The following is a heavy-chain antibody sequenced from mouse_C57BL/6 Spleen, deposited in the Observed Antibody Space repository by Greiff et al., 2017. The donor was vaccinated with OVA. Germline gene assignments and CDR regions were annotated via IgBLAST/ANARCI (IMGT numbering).Heavy chain of an antibody. CDR1: GYTFTSYG. J-gene: IGHJ2*01. Sequence: QVQLQQSGADLARPGASVKLSCKASGYTFTSYGISWVKQRTGQGLEWIGEIYPRSGNTYYNEKFKGKATLTADKSSSTAYMELRSLTSEDSAVYFCARPYYRAHYFDFWGQGTTLTVSS. CDR2: IYPRSGNT. CDR3: ARPYYRAHYFDF. D-gene: IGHD2-10*01. V-gene: IGHV1-81*01.